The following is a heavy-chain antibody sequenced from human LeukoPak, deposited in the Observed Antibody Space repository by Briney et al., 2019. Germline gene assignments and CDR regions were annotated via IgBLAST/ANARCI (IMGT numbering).Heavy chain of an antibody. CDR3: TARYCRSTSCYGEYFQR. CDR2: IKGKTDGGTT. CDR1: GFTFSSYS. D-gene: IGHD2-2*01. V-gene: IGHV3-15*01. Sequence: GGSLRLSCAASGFTFSSYSMNWVRQAPGKGLEWVGRIKGKTDGGTTDYAAPVKGRFTISRDDSKNTLYLQMNSLKTEDTAVYYCTARYCRSTSCYGEYFQRWGQGTLVTVSS. J-gene: IGHJ1*01.